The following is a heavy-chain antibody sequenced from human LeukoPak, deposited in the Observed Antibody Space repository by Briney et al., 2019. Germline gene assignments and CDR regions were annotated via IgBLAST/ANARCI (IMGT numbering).Heavy chain of an antibody. Sequence: EPGGSPRLSCAASGFIFRNFGMSWIRQAPGKGLEWVSHISDVVAHTWYADSVKGRFIISRDNSNNRVFLQMNSLRPEDTALYYCAKDNYGGVYASWGQGTLVTVSS. CDR3: AKDNYGGVYAS. D-gene: IGHD3-16*01. CDR2: ISDVVAHT. V-gene: IGHV3-23*01. CDR1: GFIFRNFG. J-gene: IGHJ5*02.